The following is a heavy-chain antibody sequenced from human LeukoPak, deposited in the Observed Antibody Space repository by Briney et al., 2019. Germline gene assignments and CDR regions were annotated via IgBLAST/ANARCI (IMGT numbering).Heavy chain of an antibody. CDR3: ATETGNFYFYS. Sequence: ASVTVSCKVSGYTLTELPMHWVRQAPGKGLEWMGGFDPEDDEIIYAQRFQGGVTMTEDASTDTAYMELRSLRSEDTAVYYCATETGNFYFYSWGQGTLVTVSS. D-gene: IGHD1-7*01. J-gene: IGHJ4*02. CDR1: GYTLTELP. CDR2: FDPEDDEI. V-gene: IGHV1-24*01.